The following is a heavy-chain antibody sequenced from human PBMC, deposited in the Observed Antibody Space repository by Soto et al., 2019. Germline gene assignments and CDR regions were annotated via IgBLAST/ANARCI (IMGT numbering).Heavy chain of an antibody. D-gene: IGHD3-22*01. CDR3: AKEGGLIVAVRLDY. J-gene: IGHJ4*02. CDR1: GFTFSNAW. V-gene: IGHV3-15*01. CDR2: IKSKTDGGTT. Sequence: GGSLRLSCAASGFTFSNAWMGWVRQAPGKGLEWVGRIKSKTDGGTTDYAAPVKGRFTISRDDSKNTLYLQMNSLRAEDTAVYYCAKEGGLIVAVRLDYWGQGTLVTVSS.